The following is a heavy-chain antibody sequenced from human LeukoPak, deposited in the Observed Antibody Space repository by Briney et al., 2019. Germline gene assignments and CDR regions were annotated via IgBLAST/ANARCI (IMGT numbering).Heavy chain of an antibody. CDR2: INTNTGNP. Sequence: ASVKVSCKASGYTFTGYYMHWVRQAPGQGLEWMGWINTNTGNPTYAQGFTGRFVFSLDTSVSTAYLQISSLKAEDTAVYYCARRITLVRGVRLGDWFDPWGQGSLVTVSS. CDR3: ARRITLVRGVRLGDWFDP. D-gene: IGHD3-10*01. CDR1: GYTFTGYY. V-gene: IGHV7-4-1*02. J-gene: IGHJ5*02.